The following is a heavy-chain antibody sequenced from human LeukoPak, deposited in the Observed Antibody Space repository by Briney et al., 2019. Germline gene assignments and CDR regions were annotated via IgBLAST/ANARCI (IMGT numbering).Heavy chain of an antibody. V-gene: IGHV1-3*01. CDR2: INAANGNT. CDR1: GYTFTSYA. CDR3: ASSIPPGGRGYGDYEPAHYGAFDI. J-gene: IGHJ3*02. D-gene: IGHD4-17*01. Sequence: ASVKVSCKASGYTFTSYAMHWVRQAPGQRLEWMGWINAANGNTKYSQKFQGRVTITRDTSASTAYMELSSLRSEDTAVYYCASSIPPGGRGYGDYEPAHYGAFDIWGQGTMVTVSS.